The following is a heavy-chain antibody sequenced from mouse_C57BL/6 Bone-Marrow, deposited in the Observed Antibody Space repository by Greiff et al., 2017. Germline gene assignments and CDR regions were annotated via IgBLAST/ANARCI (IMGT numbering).Heavy chain of an antibody. V-gene: IGHV1-82*01. J-gene: IGHJ2*01. CDR3: ARGTVVATDDY. CDR2: IYPGDGDT. CDR1: GYAFSSSW. Sequence: VQLQQSGPELVKPGASVKISCKASGYAFSSSWMNWVKQRPGKGLEWIGRIYPGDGDTNYNGKFQGKATLPANKSYSTAYLQLSSLTSEDSAVYFCARGTVVATDDYWGQGTTLTGSS. D-gene: IGHD1-1*01.